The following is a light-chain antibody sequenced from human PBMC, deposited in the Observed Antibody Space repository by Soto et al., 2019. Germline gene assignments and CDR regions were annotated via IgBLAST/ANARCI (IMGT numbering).Light chain of an antibody. CDR3: HQYAYSPQS. CDR2: GAS. J-gene: IGKJ5*01. Sequence: EIVLTQSPGTLSLSPGERATVSCRASQSVGNNFLAWFQQKPGQAPRLLIYGASIRATGIPDRFSGSGSGTDFTLTISRLEPEDFAVYYCHQYAYSPQSVGQGTRLEIK. V-gene: IGKV3-20*01. CDR1: QSVGNNF.